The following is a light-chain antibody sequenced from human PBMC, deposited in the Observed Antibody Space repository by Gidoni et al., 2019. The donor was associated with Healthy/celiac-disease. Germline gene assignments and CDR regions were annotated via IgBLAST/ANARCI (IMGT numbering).Light chain of an antibody. CDR1: QSISSY. Sequence: DIQLTQSPSSLSASVGDRVTITCRASQSISSYLNWYQQKPVKAPKLLIYAASSLQSGVPSRFSGSGSGTDFTLTISSLKPEDFATYYCQQSYSNPITFGQGTRLEIK. V-gene: IGKV1-39*01. J-gene: IGKJ5*01. CDR3: QQSYSNPIT. CDR2: AAS.